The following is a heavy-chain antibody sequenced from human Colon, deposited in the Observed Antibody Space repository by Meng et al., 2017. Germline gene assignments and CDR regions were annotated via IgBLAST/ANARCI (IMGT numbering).Heavy chain of an antibody. CDR1: GGSISSSSFY. J-gene: IGHJ2*01. CDR2: IDYTEYT. Sequence: QLQVQESGPGLVKTSEALSRTCTCSGGSISSSSFYWVWIRQPPGMGLEWIGSIDYTEYTHFNASLKSRVTMSIDTSRKQISLMLSSVTAADTAVYYCARGPYTHGHFWYFDLWGRGTLVTVSS. CDR3: ARGPYTHGHFWYFDL. V-gene: IGHV4-39*01. D-gene: IGHD5-18*01.